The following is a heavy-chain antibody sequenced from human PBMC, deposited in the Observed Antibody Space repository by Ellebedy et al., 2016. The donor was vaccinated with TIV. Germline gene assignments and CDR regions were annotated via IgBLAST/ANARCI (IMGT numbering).Heavy chain of an antibody. Sequence: GGSLRLSXAASGFTFSSYAMHWVRQAPGKGLEWVAVISYDGSNKYYADSVKGRFTISRDNSKNTLYLQMNSLRAEDTAVYYCARALIRGHCSSTSCLPSLHYYYYMDVWGKGTTVTVSS. CDR2: ISYDGSNK. V-gene: IGHV3-30-3*01. D-gene: IGHD2-2*01. J-gene: IGHJ6*03. CDR1: GFTFSSYA. CDR3: ARALIRGHCSSTSCLPSLHYYYYMDV.